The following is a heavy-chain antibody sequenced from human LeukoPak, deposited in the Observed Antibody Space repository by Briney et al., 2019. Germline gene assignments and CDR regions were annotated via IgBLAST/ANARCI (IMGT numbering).Heavy chain of an antibody. V-gene: IGHV1-2*02. Sequence: ASVKVSCXASGYTFTGYYMHWVRQAPGQGLAWMGWINPNSGGTNYARKFQGRVTMTRDTSISTAYMELSRLRSDDTAVYYCARANLQQWLVPFDYWGQGTLVTVSS. CDR1: GYTFTGYY. CDR2: INPNSGGT. CDR3: ARANLQQWLVPFDY. J-gene: IGHJ4*02. D-gene: IGHD6-19*01.